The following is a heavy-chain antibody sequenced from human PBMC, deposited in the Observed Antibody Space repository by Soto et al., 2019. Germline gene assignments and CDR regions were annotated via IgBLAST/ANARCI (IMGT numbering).Heavy chain of an antibody. V-gene: IGHV4-30-2*01. J-gene: IGHJ6*02. D-gene: IGHD1-7*01. CDR3: ARDRELYGMDV. CDR1: GGSISSGGYS. Sequence: LSLTCAVSGGSISSGGYSWSWIRQPPGKGLEWIGYIYHSGSTYYNPSLKSRVTISVDRSKNQFSLKLSSVTAADTAVYYCARDRELYGMDVWGQGTTVTVSS. CDR2: IYHSGST.